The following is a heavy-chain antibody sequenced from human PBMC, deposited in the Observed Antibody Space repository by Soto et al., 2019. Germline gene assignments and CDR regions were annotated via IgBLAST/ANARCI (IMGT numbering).Heavy chain of an antibody. CDR2: IYGNAART. V-gene: IGHV3-23*01. Sequence: GGSLRLSCAASGFTFGTYTMNWVRQAPGKGLEWVSGIYGNAARTFYADSVKGRFTISRDNAKNSLYLQMNSLRAEDTAVYYCAREGSSGWNGLNWFDPWGQGTLVTVS. D-gene: IGHD6-19*01. CDR1: GFTFGTYT. J-gene: IGHJ5*02. CDR3: AREGSSGWNGLNWFDP.